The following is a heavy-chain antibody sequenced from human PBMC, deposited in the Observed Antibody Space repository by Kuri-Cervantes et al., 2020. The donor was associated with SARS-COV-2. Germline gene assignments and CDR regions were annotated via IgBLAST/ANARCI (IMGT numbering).Heavy chain of an antibody. CDR1: GGSFSGYY. D-gene: IGHD3-3*01. J-gene: IGHJ6*02. V-gene: IGHV4-34*01. Sequence: SETLSLTCAVYGGSFSGYYWSWTRQPPGKGLEWIGEINHSGSTNYNPSLKSRVTISVDTSKNQFSLKLSSVTAADTAVYYCARGNPTHYDFWSGYSDYYYYGMDVWGQGTTVTVSS. CDR3: ARGNPTHYDFWSGYSDYYYYGMDV. CDR2: INHSGST.